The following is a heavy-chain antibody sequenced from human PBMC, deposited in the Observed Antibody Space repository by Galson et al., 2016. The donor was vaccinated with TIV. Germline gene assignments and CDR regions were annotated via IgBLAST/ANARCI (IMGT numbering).Heavy chain of an antibody. V-gene: IGHV1-69*13. J-gene: IGHJ6*02. D-gene: IGHD5-18*01. CDR1: GGTFSSYV. Sequence: SVKVSCKASGGTFSSYVFNWVRLAPGQGLEWMGGIIPLFRTTNYAQKFQGRVTITADESTNTAYMELNSLKYGDTAVYYCSSDRNTAFDTYHQYYGMDVWGPGTLVTVSS. CDR3: SSDRNTAFDTYHQYYGMDV. CDR2: IIPLFRTT.